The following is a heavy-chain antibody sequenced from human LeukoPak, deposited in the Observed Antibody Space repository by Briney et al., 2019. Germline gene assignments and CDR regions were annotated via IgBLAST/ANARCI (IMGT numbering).Heavy chain of an antibody. Sequence: KTSETLSLTCAVYGGSFSGYYWSWIRQPPGKGLEWVGEINHSGSTNYNPSLKSRVTISVDTSKNQFSLKLSSVTAADTAVYYCARGIVGATWFDPWGQGTLVTVSS. J-gene: IGHJ5*02. V-gene: IGHV4-34*01. CDR2: INHSGST. CDR1: GGSFSGYY. D-gene: IGHD1-26*01. CDR3: ARGIVGATWFDP.